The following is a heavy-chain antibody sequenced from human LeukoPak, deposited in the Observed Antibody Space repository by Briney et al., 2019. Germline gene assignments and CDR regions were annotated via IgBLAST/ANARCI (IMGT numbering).Heavy chain of an antibody. V-gene: IGHV3-30*01. CDR3: AKDLGGYCSSVTCYSSWLDS. CDR1: GFSFSTYA. J-gene: IGHJ5*01. Sequence: GGSLRLSCAASGFSFSTYAMHWVRQAPAKGLEWVAVISSDGDNKYYADSVKGRFTISRDTSKNTLYLQMNSLRTEDTAVYTCAKDLGGYCSSVTCYSSWLDSWGQGTLVTVSS. CDR2: ISSDGDNK. D-gene: IGHD2-2*02.